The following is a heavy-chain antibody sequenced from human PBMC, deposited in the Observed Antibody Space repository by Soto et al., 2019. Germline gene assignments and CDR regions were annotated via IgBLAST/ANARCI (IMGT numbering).Heavy chain of an antibody. D-gene: IGHD3-9*01. CDR2: INSDGSST. CDR3: ARDGGYDILTGYYRPHDY. Sequence: GGSLRLSCAASGFTFSSYWMHWVRQAPGKGLVWVSRINSDGSSTSYADSVKGRFTISRDNAKNTLYLQMNSLRAEDTAVYYCARDGGYDILTGYYRPHDYWGQGTLLTVSS. J-gene: IGHJ4*02. V-gene: IGHV3-74*01. CDR1: GFTFSSYW.